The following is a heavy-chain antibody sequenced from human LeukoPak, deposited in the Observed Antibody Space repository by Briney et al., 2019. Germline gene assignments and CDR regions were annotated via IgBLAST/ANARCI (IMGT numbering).Heavy chain of an antibody. CDR2: ISSSSSYI. J-gene: IGHJ5*02. CDR3: ARDAPKSRAAGGKNWFDP. V-gene: IGHV3-21*01. D-gene: IGHD6-13*01. Sequence: PGGSLRLSCAASGFTFSSYSMNWVRQAPGKGLEWVSSISSSSSYIYYADSVKGRFTISRDNAKNSLYLQMNSLRAEDTAVYYCARDAPKSRAAGGKNWFDPWGQGTLVTVPS. CDR1: GFTFSSYS.